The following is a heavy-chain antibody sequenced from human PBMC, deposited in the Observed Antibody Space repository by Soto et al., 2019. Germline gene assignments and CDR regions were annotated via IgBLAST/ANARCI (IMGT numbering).Heavy chain of an antibody. D-gene: IGHD6-19*01. CDR3: AKDLDSSGWTEAFDI. V-gene: IGHV3-23*01. Sequence: GESLKISCAASGFTFSSYAMSWVRQAPGKGLEWVSAISGSGGSTYYADSVKGRFTISRDNSKNTLYLQMNSLRAEDTAVYYCAKDLDSSGWTEAFDIWGQGTMVTVSS. J-gene: IGHJ3*02. CDR1: GFTFSSYA. CDR2: ISGSGGST.